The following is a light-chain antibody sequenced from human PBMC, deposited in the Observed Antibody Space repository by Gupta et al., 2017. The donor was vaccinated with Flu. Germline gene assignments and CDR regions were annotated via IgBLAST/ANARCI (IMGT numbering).Light chain of an antibody. CDR2: DAS. CDR3: QQYDGFPHS. J-gene: IGKJ2*03. V-gene: IGKV1-33*01. Sequence: DIQMTQSPSSLSASVGDRVTIACQASQDVNNFVNWYQQKPGKAPKLLIYDASNLETGVPSRFSGGGSETDFTFTISSLQPEDVATYYCQQYDGFPHSFGQGTKLEI. CDR1: QDVNNF.